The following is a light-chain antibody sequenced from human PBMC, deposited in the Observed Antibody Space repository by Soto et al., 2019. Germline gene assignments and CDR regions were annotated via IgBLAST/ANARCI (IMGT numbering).Light chain of an antibody. CDR2: DAS. Sequence: ILMTHSPSSFSSSTLYIFTITCRASQSISNYLNWYQQKPGKAPKLLIYDASSLESGVPSRFSGSGSGTEFTLTIRSLQPDDFATYYCLQYNSLYTFGQGTRLEIK. CDR1: QSISNY. V-gene: IGKV1-5*01. J-gene: IGKJ5*01. CDR3: LQYNSLYT.